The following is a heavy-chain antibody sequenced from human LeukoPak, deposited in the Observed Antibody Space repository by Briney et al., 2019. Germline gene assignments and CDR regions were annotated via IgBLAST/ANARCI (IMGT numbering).Heavy chain of an antibody. D-gene: IGHD3-9*01. CDR2: IYYSGST. CDR3: ARDPSAFAGAFDV. J-gene: IGHJ4*02. Sequence: SETLSLTCSVSGGSINGYYWSWVRQPPGKGLEWIGYIYYSGSTNYNPSLKSRVTISVDTSKNQFSLNLSSVTAADTALYYCARDPSAFAGAFDVWGQGTLVTVSS. CDR1: GGSINGYY. V-gene: IGHV4-59*01.